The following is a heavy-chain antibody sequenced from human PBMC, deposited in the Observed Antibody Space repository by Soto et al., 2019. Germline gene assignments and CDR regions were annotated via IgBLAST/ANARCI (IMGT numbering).Heavy chain of an antibody. J-gene: IGHJ5*02. CDR2: ISSDGSSK. CDR3: AGSDSGGINWFDP. D-gene: IGHD2-21*02. CDR1: GFTFSNYA. V-gene: IGHV3-30-3*01. Sequence: QVHLVESGGGVVQPGRSLTLSCAASGFTFSNYAMHWIRQAPGKGLEWVALISSDGSSKFYADSVKGRLTISRYNSMNTLYLQLNSLRAEETALYYCAGSDSGGINWFDPWGQGTLVIVSS.